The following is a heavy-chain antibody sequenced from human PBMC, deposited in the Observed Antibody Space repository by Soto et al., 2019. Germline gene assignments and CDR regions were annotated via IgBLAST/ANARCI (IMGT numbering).Heavy chain of an antibody. J-gene: IGHJ4*02. D-gene: IGHD3-22*01. V-gene: IGHV1-18*01. Sequence: QVRLEQSGPEVKKTGASVKVSCKASGYTFTSYGISWVRQAPGQGLEWMGWINIYSGDANYAQSCQDRVSMTRDTSTNTVYMEMRTLRSDDTAVYYCARALYYYDNSGLDYWGQGTLVTVSS. CDR3: ARALYYYDNSGLDY. CDR2: INIYSGDA. CDR1: GYTFTSYG.